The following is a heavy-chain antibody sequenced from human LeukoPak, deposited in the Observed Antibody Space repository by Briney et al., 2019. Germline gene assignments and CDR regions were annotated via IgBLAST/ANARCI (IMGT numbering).Heavy chain of an antibody. V-gene: IGHV3-15*01. CDR2: IKTNTAGGGGTT. CDR1: GFTFSNAW. CDR3: TTNDAFDI. J-gene: IGHJ3*02. Sequence: GGSLRLSCTASGFTFSNAWMSWVRQAPGKGLEWVSRIKTNTAGGGGTTDYAAPVKGRFTISRDDSKNTPYLQMSSLNTEDTAVYYCTTNDAFDIWGQGTMVTVSS.